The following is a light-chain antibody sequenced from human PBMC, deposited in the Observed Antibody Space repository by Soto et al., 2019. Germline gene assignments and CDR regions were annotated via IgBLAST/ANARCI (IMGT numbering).Light chain of an antibody. CDR1: QSLSSSY. CDR2: GAS. Sequence: VLTPSPDTLSLSPVESATLSCRASQSLSSSYLAWYQQKPGQAPRLLIFGASNRATGIPDRFSGSGSGTVFTLTIGRLETEDVAFYYCQQYSSSLTTFGQGTRLEIK. V-gene: IGKV3-20*01. J-gene: IGKJ5*01. CDR3: QQYSSSLTT.